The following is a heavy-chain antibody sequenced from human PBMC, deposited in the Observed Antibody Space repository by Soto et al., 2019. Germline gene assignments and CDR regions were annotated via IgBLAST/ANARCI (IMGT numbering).Heavy chain of an antibody. CDR2: IITIFGTA. D-gene: IGHD6-19*01. CDR1: GGTFSSYA. Sequence: SVKVSCKASGGTFSSYAISWVRQAPGQGLEWMGGIITIFGTANYAQKFQGRVTITADESTSTAYMELSSLRSEDTAVYYCARDPGIAVAGAYYYYYYGMDVWGQGTTVTVSS. J-gene: IGHJ6*02. V-gene: IGHV1-69*13. CDR3: ARDPGIAVAGAYYYYYYGMDV.